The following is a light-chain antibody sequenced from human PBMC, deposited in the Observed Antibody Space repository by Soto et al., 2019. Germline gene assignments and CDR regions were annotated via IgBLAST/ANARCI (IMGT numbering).Light chain of an antibody. CDR1: QFVSTR. CDR3: QEYFEWPPGM. CDR2: DAY. J-gene: IGKJ3*01. Sequence: EIVVTQSPATLSASPGERVTLIWRASQFVSTRLDWYQQRPGKVTTLLTYDAYTRALRSSARFSGSGSGTEFPLTSGSLQSEGFPLLYGQEYFEWPPGMFGPGTNVDIK. V-gene: IGKV3D-15*01.